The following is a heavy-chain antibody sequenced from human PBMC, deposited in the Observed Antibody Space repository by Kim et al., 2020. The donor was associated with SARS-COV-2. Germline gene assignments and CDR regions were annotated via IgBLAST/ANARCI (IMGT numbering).Heavy chain of an antibody. J-gene: IGHJ3*02. CDR3: ARDPGVVVTDAFDI. CDR2: INFDGSGS. Sequence: GGSLRLSCAASGFMFNNYWMHWVRQAPGKGLVWVSRINFDGSGSRYADSVKVRFTISRDNAKNTLYLQMNSLRVDDTAVYYCARDPGVVVTDAFDIWGQGTKVTVSS. D-gene: IGHD3-22*01. V-gene: IGHV3-74*01. CDR1: GFMFNNYW.